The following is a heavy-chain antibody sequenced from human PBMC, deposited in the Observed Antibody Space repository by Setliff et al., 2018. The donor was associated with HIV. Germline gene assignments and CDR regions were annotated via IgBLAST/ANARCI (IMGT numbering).Heavy chain of an antibody. V-gene: IGHV4-39*06. J-gene: IGHJ4*02. CDR2: VYYSGTT. D-gene: IGHD2-2*01. CDR3: ARLSCSSNSCPFDY. CDR1: GGSISSGIQY. Sequence: PSETLSLTCTVSGGSISSGIQYWGWVRQPPGKGLEWIGSVYYSGTTYYNPSLKSRLRMSVDTSKNQFTLKVISMTAADTAVYYCARLSCSSNSCPFDYWVQGTLVTVSS.